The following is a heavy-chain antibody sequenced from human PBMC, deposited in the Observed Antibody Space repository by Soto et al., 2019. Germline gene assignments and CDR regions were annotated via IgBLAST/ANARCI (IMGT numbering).Heavy chain of an antibody. D-gene: IGHD1-26*01. CDR3: AKVRAVSGQQWELLSRRNQYYFDY. J-gene: IGHJ4*02. V-gene: IGHV3-23*01. CDR1: GFTFSSYA. CDR2: ISGSGGST. Sequence: GGSLRLSCAASGFTFSSYAMSWVRQAPGKGLEWVSAISGSGGSTYYADSVKGRFTISRDNSKNTLYLQMNSLRAEDTAVYYCAKVRAVSGQQWELLSRRNQYYFDYWGQGTLVTAPQ.